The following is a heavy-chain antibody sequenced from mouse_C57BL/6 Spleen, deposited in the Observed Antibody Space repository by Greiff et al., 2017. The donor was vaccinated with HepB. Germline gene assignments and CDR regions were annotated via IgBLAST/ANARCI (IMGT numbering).Heavy chain of an antibody. Sequence: VQLQQPGAELVKPGASVKLSCKASGYTFTSYWMQWVKQRPGQGLEWIGEIDPSDSYTNYNQKFKGKATLTVDTSSSTAYMQLSSLTSEDSAVYYCARGELLRLHYFDYWGQGTTLTVSS. CDR2: IDPSDSYT. CDR1: GYTFTSYW. J-gene: IGHJ2*01. D-gene: IGHD2-2*01. CDR3: ARGELLRLHYFDY. V-gene: IGHV1-50*01.